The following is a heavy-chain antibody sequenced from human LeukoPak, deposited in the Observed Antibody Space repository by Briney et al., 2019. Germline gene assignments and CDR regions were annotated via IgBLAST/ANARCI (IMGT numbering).Heavy chain of an antibody. CDR3: ARKNYYDSSGYFDY. Sequence: PGGSLRLSXAASGFTFSSYSMNWVRQAPGKGLEWVSYISSSSSTIYYADSVKGRFTISRDNAKNSLYLQMNSLRAEDTAVYYCARKNYYDSSGYFDYWGQGTLVTVSS. CDR2: ISSSSSTI. J-gene: IGHJ4*02. V-gene: IGHV3-48*01. CDR1: GFTFSSYS. D-gene: IGHD3-22*01.